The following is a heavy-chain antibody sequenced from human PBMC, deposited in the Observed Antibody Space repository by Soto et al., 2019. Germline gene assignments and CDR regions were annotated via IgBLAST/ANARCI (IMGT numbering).Heavy chain of an antibody. CDR2: IYYSGST. J-gene: IGHJ6*02. CDR1: GGSISSSSYY. Sequence: LSLTCTVSGGSISSSSYYWGWIRQPPGKGLEWIGSIYYSGSTYYNPSLKSRVTISVDTSKNQFSLKLSSVTAADTAVYYCARLQFQAAGTAFVYYYYYVMDVWGQGTTVTVSS. CDR3: ARLQFQAAGTAFVYYYYYVMDV. D-gene: IGHD6-13*01. V-gene: IGHV4-39*01.